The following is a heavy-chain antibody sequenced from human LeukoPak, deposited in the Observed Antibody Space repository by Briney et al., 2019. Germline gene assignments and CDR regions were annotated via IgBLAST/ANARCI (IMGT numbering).Heavy chain of an antibody. CDR3: ARGYVLEYYFDY. Sequence: SETLSLTCTVSGGSISSGSYYWSWIRQPAGKGLEWIGRIYTSGSTNYNPSLKSRVTISVDTSKNQFSLKLSSVTAADTAVYYWARGYVLEYYFDYWGQGTLVTVSA. CDR1: GGSISSGSYY. CDR2: IYTSGST. D-gene: IGHD1-1*01. V-gene: IGHV4-61*02. J-gene: IGHJ4*02.